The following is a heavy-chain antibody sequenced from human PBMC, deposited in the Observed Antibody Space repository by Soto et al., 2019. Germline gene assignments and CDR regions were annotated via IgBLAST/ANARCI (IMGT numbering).Heavy chain of an antibody. V-gene: IGHV3-30*18. CDR1: GFTFSSYG. CDR2: ISYDASYK. Sequence: QVQLVESGGGVVQPGTSLRLSCAASGFTFSSYGMHWVRQAPGKGLEWVAVISYDASYKDSADSVKGRFTISRDNSKDTLFLEIHSLRPNDTAIYFCAKEHIGSPAHYFDSWGQGTLVTVSS. J-gene: IGHJ4*02. D-gene: IGHD2-15*01. CDR3: AKEHIGSPAHYFDS.